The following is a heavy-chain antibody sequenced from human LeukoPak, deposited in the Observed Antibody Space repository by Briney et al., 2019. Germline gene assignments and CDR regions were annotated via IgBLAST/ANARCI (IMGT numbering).Heavy chain of an antibody. D-gene: IGHD3-16*01. J-gene: IGHJ4*02. CDR1: GFTFSSYW. CDR3: AKDTSLRHYDYVWGSSPAFDY. CDR2: INQDGSEK. Sequence: PGGSLRLSCATSGFTFSSYWMSWVRQAPGKGLEWVAYINQDGSEKNYADSVKGRFTVSRDNAKNSLFLQMNSLRAEDTAVYYCAKDTSLRHYDYVWGSSPAFDYWGQGTLVTVSS. V-gene: IGHV3-7*03.